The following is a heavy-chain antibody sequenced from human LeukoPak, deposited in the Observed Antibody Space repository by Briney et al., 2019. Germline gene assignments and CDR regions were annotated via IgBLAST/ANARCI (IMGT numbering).Heavy chain of an antibody. CDR2: ISSSGAST. CDR3: AKGNSGFWSGYYPFDY. V-gene: IGHV3-23*01. D-gene: IGHD3-3*01. J-gene: IGHJ4*02. Sequence: PGGSLRLSWASSGFTFSSYAMNWVRQAPGKGLEWVSAISSSGASTYYADSVKGRFTISRDNSKNTLYLQMNSLRAEDTAVYYCAKGNSGFWSGYYPFDYWGQGTLVTVSS. CDR1: GFTFSSYA.